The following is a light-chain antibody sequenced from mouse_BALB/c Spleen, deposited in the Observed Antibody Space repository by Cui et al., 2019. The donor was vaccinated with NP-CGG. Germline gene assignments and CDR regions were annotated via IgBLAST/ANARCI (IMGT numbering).Light chain of an antibody. V-gene: IGLV1*01. J-gene: IGLJ1*01. CDR3: ALWYSNHWV. CDR1: TGAVTTSNY. Sequence: HAVVTYETVLTTSPGETVTLTCRSSTGAVTTSNYANWVQEKPDHLFTGLIGGTNNRAPGVPARFSGSLIGDKAALTITGAQTEDEAIYFCALWYSNHWVFGGGTKLTVL. CDR2: GTN.